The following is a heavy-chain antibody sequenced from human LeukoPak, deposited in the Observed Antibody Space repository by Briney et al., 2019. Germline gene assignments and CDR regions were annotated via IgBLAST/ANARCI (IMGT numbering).Heavy chain of an antibody. CDR1: EYSFTSYW. D-gene: IGHD3-16*01. Sequence: PGESLKISCKGFEYSFTSYWISWVRQMPGKGLGWMGKIALSDSSATYSPSFQGHVTISVDKSINTAYLHWSSLQASDTAMYYCTWGTSSTKIDYWGQGTLVTVSS. CDR2: IALSDSSA. CDR3: TWGTSSTKIDY. J-gene: IGHJ4*02. V-gene: IGHV5-10-1*01.